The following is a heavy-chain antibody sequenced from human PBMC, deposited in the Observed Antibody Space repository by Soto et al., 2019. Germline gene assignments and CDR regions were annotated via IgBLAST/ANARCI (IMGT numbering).Heavy chain of an antibody. Sequence: QEQLVQSGAEVKKPGSSVKVSCKASGGTFSSYAISWVRQAPGQGLEWMGGIIPIFGTANYAQKFQGRVTITADESTSTAYMELSSLRSEDTAVYYCARDSYYYDSSGYNSFGYWGQGTLVTVSS. CDR2: IIPIFGTA. CDR1: GGTFSSYA. V-gene: IGHV1-69*01. CDR3: ARDSYYYDSSGYNSFGY. D-gene: IGHD3-22*01. J-gene: IGHJ4*02.